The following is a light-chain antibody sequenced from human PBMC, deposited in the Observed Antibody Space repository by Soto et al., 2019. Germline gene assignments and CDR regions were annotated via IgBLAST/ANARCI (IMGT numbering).Light chain of an antibody. V-gene: IGKV3-11*01. Sequence: PGERATLSCRASQSVSSAYLAWYQQKRGQAPRLLLYDASNRATGIPARFSGSGSGTDFTLTISSLEPEDFAVYYCQQRSNWPTFGQGTRLEIK. J-gene: IGKJ5*01. CDR3: QQRSNWPT. CDR2: DAS. CDR1: QSVSSAY.